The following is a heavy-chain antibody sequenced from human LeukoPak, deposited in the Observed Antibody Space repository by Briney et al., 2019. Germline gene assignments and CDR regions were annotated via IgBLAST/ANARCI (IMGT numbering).Heavy chain of an antibody. D-gene: IGHD1-26*01. CDR2: IYTSGST. CDR1: GGSISSYY. CDR3: ARENSGSYREFDY. J-gene: IGHJ4*02. V-gene: IGHV4-4*09. Sequence: SETLSLTCTVSGGSISSYYWSWIRQPPGKGLEWIGYIYTSGSTNYNPSLKGRVTMSVDTSKNQFSLKLSSVTAADTAVYYCARENSGSYREFDYWGQGTLVTVSS.